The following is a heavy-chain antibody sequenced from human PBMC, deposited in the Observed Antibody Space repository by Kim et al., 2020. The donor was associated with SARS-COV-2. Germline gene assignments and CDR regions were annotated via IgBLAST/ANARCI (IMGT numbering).Heavy chain of an antibody. V-gene: IGHV3-73*01. D-gene: IGHD1-1*01. CDR1: GFTFSDSA. J-gene: IGHJ3*02. CDR2: IRSKANTYAT. Sequence: GGSLRLSCAASGFTFSDSAIHWVRQASGKGLEWVGRIRSKANTYATAYAASVKGRFTISRDDSKNTAYLQMNSLKTEDTAVYLCTRVPGTPLAFWGAFDISGRGTMVTVSS. CDR3: TRVPGTPLAFWGAFDI.